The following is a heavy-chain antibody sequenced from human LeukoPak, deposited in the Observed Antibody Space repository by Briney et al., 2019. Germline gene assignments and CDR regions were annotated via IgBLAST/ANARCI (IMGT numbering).Heavy chain of an antibody. D-gene: IGHD6-19*01. CDR2: IKQDGSEK. Sequence: GGPLRLSCAASGFTFSSHWMSWVRQAPGKGLEWVANIKQDGSEKYYVDSVKGRFTISRDNAKNSLYLQMNSLRAEDTAVYYCARPYKQSGGAVAGPNVDWGQGTLVTVSS. CDR1: GFTFSSHW. V-gene: IGHV3-7*01. CDR3: ARPYKQSGGAVAGPNVD. J-gene: IGHJ4*02.